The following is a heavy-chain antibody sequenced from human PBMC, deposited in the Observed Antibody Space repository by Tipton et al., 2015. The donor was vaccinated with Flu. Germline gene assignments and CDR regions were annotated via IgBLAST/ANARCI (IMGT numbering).Heavy chain of an antibody. CDR2: IYHSGST. V-gene: IGHV4-38-2*01. J-gene: IGHJ2*01. CDR1: GYSISSGYY. D-gene: IGHD3-3*01. Sequence: TLSPTCAVSGYSISSGYYWGWIRQPPGKGLEWIGSIYHSGSTYYNPSLKSRVTISVDTSKNQFSLKLSSVTAADTAVYYCARVFTIFGVVIIPVDIGYFDLWGRGTLVTVSS. CDR3: ARVFTIFGVVIIPVDIGYFDL.